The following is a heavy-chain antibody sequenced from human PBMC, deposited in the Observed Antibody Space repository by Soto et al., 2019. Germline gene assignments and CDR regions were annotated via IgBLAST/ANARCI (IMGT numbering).Heavy chain of an antibody. Sequence: GGSLRLSCAASGFTCSSYSMNWVRQAPGKGLEWVSSISSGSSYIYYADSVKGRFTISRDNAKNSLYLQMNSLRAEDTAVYYCARDYYDSSSYYYVYWGQGTLVTVSS. CDR1: GFTCSSYS. CDR2: ISSGSSYI. D-gene: IGHD3-22*01. V-gene: IGHV3-21*01. CDR3: ARDYYDSSSYYYVY. J-gene: IGHJ4*02.